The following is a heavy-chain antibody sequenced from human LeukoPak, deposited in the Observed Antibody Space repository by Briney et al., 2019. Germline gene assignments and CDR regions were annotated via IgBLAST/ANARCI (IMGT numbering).Heavy chain of an antibody. CDR3: ARDRVRGAFDI. CDR2: ISSSGSTI. Sequence: GGSLRLSCAASGFTFSDYYMSWIRQAPGKGLEWVSYISSSGSTIYYADSVKGRFTISRDNAKNSLYLQMNSLRAGDTAVYYCARDRVRGAFDIWGQGTMVTVSS. J-gene: IGHJ3*02. CDR1: GFTFSDYY. D-gene: IGHD3-10*01. V-gene: IGHV3-11*04.